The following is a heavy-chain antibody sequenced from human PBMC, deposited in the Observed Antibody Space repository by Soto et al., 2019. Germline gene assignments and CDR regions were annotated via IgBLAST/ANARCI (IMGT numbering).Heavy chain of an antibody. CDR3: ARAGRGADPPHYYGSGNNYYYYYQSGLDV. V-gene: IGHV1-8*01. Sequence: GASVPVSRLDCVCTFTHHVIVWVRQPTGQGVEWMGWMNPDSGKTGCAPKFQGRDTMTRNTSQNTVYMELSSLKFEDTALYYCARAGRGADPPHYYGSGNNYYYYYQSGLDVWGQGTTVTVSS. J-gene: IGHJ6*02. CDR2: MNPDSGKT. D-gene: IGHD3-10*01. CDR1: VCTFTHHV.